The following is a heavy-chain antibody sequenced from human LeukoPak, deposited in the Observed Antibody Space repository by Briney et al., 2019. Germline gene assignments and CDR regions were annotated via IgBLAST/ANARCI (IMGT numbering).Heavy chain of an antibody. V-gene: IGHV1-69*06. D-gene: IGHD2-15*01. Sequence: EASVKVSCKASGGTFSSYAISWVRQAPGQGLEWMGGIIPIFGTANYAQKFQGRVTITADKSTSTAYMELSSLRAEDTAVYYCAKGVVAATDMDVWGKGTTVTISS. J-gene: IGHJ6*03. CDR1: GGTFSSYA. CDR3: AKGVVAATDMDV. CDR2: IIPIFGTA.